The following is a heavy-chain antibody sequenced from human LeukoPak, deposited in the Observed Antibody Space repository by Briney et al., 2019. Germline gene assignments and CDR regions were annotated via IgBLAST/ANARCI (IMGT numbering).Heavy chain of an antibody. J-gene: IGHJ5*02. CDR2: IYYSGST. D-gene: IGHD3-3*01. CDR3: ARGNPVLRFLEWSYNWFDP. Sequence: SETLSLTCTVSGGSISSYYWSWIRQPPGKGLEWIGYIYYSGSTNYNPSLKSRVTISVDTSKNQFSLKLSSVTAADTAVYYCARGNPVLRFLEWSYNWFDPWGQGTLVTVSS. V-gene: IGHV4-59*12. CDR1: GGSISSYY.